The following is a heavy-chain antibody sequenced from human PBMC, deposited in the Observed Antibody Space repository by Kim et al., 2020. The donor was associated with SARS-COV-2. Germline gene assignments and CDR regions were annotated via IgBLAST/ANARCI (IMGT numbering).Heavy chain of an antibody. V-gene: IGHV3-33*01. CDR3: ARDRNIGSSYYDH. CDR2: IWHDGSNK. CDR1: GFSFSSYG. D-gene: IGHD5-12*01. J-gene: IGHJ4*02. Sequence: GGSLRLSCAASGFSFSSYGMNWVRQAPGKGPEWVAVIWHDGSNKFYSDSVKGRFTISRDNSKNMLYLQMNSLRPEDTAVYYCARDRNIGSSYYDHWGPGILVTVSS.